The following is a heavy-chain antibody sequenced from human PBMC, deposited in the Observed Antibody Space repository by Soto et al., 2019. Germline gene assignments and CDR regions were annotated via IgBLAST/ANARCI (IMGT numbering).Heavy chain of an antibody. J-gene: IGHJ6*02. D-gene: IGHD2-2*01. Sequence: QVQLVQSGAEVKKPGSSVKVSCKASGGTFSSYAISCVRQAPGQGLELRGGIIPIFGTANYAQKFQRRVTITAYESTRTAYMELSSLRSEDTAVYYCARAWRYQLPNYYYYYGMDVWGQGTPVTVSS. CDR1: GGTFSSYA. CDR3: ARAWRYQLPNYYYYYGMDV. V-gene: IGHV1-69*01. CDR2: IIPIFGTA.